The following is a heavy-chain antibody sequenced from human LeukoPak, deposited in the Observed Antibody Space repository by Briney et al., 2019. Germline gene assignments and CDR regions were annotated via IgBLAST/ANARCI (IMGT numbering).Heavy chain of an antibody. CDR1: GLTLSNYA. CDR2: ISGSGGST. Sequence: GGSLRLSCAAPGLTLSNYAMSWVRQAPGKGLEWVSAISGSGGSTYYADSVKGRFTISRDNSKNTLYLQMNSLRAEDTAVYYCAKGRTDWNAGYYYYYMDVWGKGTTVAVSS. J-gene: IGHJ6*03. D-gene: IGHD1-1*01. CDR3: AKGRTDWNAGYYYYYMDV. V-gene: IGHV3-23*01.